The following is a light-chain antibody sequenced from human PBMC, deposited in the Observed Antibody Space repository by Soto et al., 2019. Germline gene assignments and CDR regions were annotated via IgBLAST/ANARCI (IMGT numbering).Light chain of an antibody. CDR1: QTISVY. Sequence: DIQMTQSPSSLSASVGDTVIITCRASQTISVYLNWYQQKPGKAPKLLIYAASSLQSGVPSRFSGSGSGTDFTLTISSLQPEDFATYYCQQSYSTLITFGQGTRLEIK. J-gene: IGKJ5*01. V-gene: IGKV1-39*01. CDR2: AAS. CDR3: QQSYSTLIT.